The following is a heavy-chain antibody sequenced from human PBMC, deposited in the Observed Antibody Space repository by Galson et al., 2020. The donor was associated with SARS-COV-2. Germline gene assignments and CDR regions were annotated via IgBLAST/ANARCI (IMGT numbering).Heavy chain of an antibody. CDR2: IWYDGSNK. CDR3: AKEMYYYGSGRPTPVDY. J-gene: IGHJ4*02. V-gene: IGHV3-33*06. Sequence: GESPKLSRAASGFTFSSYGMHWVRQAPGKGLEWVAVIWYDGSNKYYADSVKGRFTISRDNSKNTLYLQMNSLRAEDTAVYYCAKEMYYYGSGRPTPVDYWGPGTLVTVSS. CDR1: GFTFSSYG. D-gene: IGHD3-10*01.